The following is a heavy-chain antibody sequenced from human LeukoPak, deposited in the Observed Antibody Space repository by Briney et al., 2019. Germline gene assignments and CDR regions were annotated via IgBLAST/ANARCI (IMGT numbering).Heavy chain of an antibody. CDR2: INPNSGGT. Sequence: ASVKVSCKASGYTFTGYYMHWVRQAPGQGLEWMGWINPNSGGTNYAQKFQGRVTMTRDTSISTAYIELSRLRSDDTAVYYCARSDYYDSSGCYYGGRYWGQGTLVTVSS. V-gene: IGHV1-2*02. CDR3: ARSDYYDSSGCYYGGRY. J-gene: IGHJ4*02. CDR1: GYTFTGYY. D-gene: IGHD3-22*01.